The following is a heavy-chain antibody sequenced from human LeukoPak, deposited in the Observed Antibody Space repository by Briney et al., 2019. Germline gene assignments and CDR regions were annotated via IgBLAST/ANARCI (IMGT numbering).Heavy chain of an antibody. CDR2: IYYSGST. CDR3: AREGYYYDSSGYYFDAFDI. Sequence: PSETLSLTCTVSGGSISSGDYYWSWIRQPPGTGLEWIGYIYYSGSTYYNPSLKSRVTISVDTSKNQFSLKLSSVTAADTAVYYCAREGYYYDSSGYYFDAFDIWGQGTMVTVSS. CDR1: GGSISSGDYY. J-gene: IGHJ3*02. V-gene: IGHV4-30-4*01. D-gene: IGHD3-22*01.